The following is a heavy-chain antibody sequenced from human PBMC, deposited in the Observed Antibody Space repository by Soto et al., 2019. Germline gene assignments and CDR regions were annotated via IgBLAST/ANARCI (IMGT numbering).Heavy chain of an antibody. D-gene: IGHD1-1*01. Sequence: EVQLLESGGGLVLPGGSLRLSCAASGFIFSDYSMSWVRQAPGKGLEWVSGISGRGGSTYYADSVKGRFTISRDSSRNTLFLQMNILRAEDTALYFCERSSGDTWEQYYFDYWGQGTLVPVSS. CDR1: GFIFSDYS. CDR2: ISGRGGST. V-gene: IGHV3-23*01. CDR3: ERSSGDTWEQYYFDY. J-gene: IGHJ4*02.